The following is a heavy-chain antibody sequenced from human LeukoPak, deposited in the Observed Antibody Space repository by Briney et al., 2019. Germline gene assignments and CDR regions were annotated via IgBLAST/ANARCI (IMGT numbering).Heavy chain of an antibody. Sequence: PSETLSLTCTVSGASVSTYSWSWIRQPAGKGLEWIGRLSPSGSTNYNPSLKSRVTMSVDTSKNQFSLELRSVTAADTAVYYCARGNWEVITPDYWGQGTLVTVSS. CDR1: GASVSTYS. D-gene: IGHD3-22*01. J-gene: IGHJ4*02. V-gene: IGHV4-4*07. CDR2: LSPSGST. CDR3: ARGNWEVITPDY.